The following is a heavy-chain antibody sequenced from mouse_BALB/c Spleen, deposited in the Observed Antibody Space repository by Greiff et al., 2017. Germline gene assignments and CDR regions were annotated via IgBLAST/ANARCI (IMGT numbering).Heavy chain of an antibody. CDR1: GFAFSSYD. CDR2: ISSGGGST. D-gene: IGHD2-4*01. CDR3: AGRIYYEKFAY. Sequence: EVHLVESGGGLVKPGGSLKLSCAASGFAFSSYDMSWVRQTPEKRLEWVAYISSGGGSTYYPDTVQGRFTISRDNAKNTLYLQMSSLKSEDTAMYYCAGRIYYEKFAYWGQGTLVTVSA. J-gene: IGHJ3*01. V-gene: IGHV5-12-1*01.